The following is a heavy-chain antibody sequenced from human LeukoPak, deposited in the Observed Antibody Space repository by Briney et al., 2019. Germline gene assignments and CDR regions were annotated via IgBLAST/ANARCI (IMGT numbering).Heavy chain of an antibody. CDR3: ARAVTTLGAFDI. D-gene: IGHD4-17*01. Sequence: GGSLRLSCAASGFTFSSYWMHWVRQAPGKGLVWVSRINSDGSSTSYADSVKGRFTISRDNAKNTLYLQMNSLRAEDTAVYYCARAVTTLGAFDIWGQGTMVTVSS. CDR2: INSDGSST. V-gene: IGHV3-74*01. J-gene: IGHJ3*02. CDR1: GFTFSSYW.